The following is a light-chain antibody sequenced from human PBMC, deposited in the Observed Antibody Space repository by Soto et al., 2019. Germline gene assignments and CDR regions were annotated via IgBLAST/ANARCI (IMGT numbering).Light chain of an antibody. CDR2: GAS. J-gene: IGKJ2*01. V-gene: IGKV3-20*01. CDR1: QSVRSNY. CDR3: QHYGSSAYT. Sequence: EFVLTQSPGTLSLSPGERATLSCRASQSVRSNYLAWYQQKPVQSPRLLIYGASNRATGIPDRFSGSGSGTDFTLTISRLEPEDFAVFYCQHYGSSAYTFGQGTTLEIK.